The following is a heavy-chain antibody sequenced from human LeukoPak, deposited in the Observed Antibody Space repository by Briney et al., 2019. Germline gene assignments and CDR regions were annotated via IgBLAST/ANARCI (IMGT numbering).Heavy chain of an antibody. CDR3: AKAQAIFGHNWFDP. D-gene: IGHD2/OR15-2a*01. CDR2: ISGSGTTT. CDR1: GSTFSNYA. J-gene: IGHJ5*02. Sequence: PGGSLRLSCAASGSTFSNYAMNWVRQAPGKGLEWVSFISGSGTTTQYADSVKGRFTISSDNSKNTLYLQMNSLRAEDTAVYYCAKAQAIFGHNWFDPWGQGTLVTVSS. V-gene: IGHV3-23*01.